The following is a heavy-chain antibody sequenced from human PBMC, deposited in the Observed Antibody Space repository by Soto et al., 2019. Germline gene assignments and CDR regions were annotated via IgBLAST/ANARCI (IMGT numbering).Heavy chain of an antibody. CDR3: ASGGADDPYCSGGSCYCY. J-gene: IGHJ4*02. CDR1: GGSFSGYY. V-gene: IGHV4-34*01. D-gene: IGHD2-15*01. Sequence: SETLSLTCAVYGGSFSGYYWSWIRQPPGKGLEWIGEINHSGSTNYNPSLKSRVTISVDTSKNQFSLKLSSVTAADTAVYYCASGGADDPYCSGGSCYCYWGQGTLVTVSS. CDR2: INHSGST.